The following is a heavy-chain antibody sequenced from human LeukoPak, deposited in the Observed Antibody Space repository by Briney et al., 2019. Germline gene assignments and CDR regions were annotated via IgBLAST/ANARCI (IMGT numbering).Heavy chain of an antibody. D-gene: IGHD3-22*01. V-gene: IGHV4-4*07. CDR1: GDSISSYY. CDR3: ARGPDYYDGSGYRFDY. J-gene: IGHJ4*02. Sequence: PSETLSLTCTVSGDSISSYYWNWIRQPAGKGLEWIGRIYTSGRTNYNPSLKSRVTMSIDTSKNQFSLKLSSVTAADTAVYYCARGPDYYDGSGYRFDYWGQGTLVTVSS. CDR2: IYTSGRT.